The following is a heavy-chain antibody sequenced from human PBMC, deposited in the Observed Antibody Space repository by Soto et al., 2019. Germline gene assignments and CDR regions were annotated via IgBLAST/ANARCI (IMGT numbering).Heavy chain of an antibody. CDR3: ARSLSGQLHLRWDKYYYYYGMDV. CDR2: IKQDGSEK. J-gene: IGHJ6*02. V-gene: IGHV3-7*03. Sequence: GGSLRLSCAASGFTFSSYWMSWVRQAPGKGLEWVANIKQDGSEKYYVDSVKGRFTISRDNAKNSLYLQMNSLRAEDTAVYYCARSLSGQLHLRWDKYYYYYGMDVWGQGTTVTVSS. CDR1: GFTFSSYW. D-gene: IGHD1-26*01.